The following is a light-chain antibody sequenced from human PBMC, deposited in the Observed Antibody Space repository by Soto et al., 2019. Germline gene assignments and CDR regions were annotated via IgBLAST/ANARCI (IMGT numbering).Light chain of an antibody. J-gene: IGKJ1*01. Sequence: ESVLTQSPGTLSLSLGERATLSCRASQSVSSSCLAWYQQKPGQAPRLLIYGASSRATGIPDRFSGSGSGTDFTLTISRLEPEDFAVYYCQQYGSSPWTFGQGTKVDIK. CDR2: GAS. CDR1: QSVSSSC. V-gene: IGKV3-20*01. CDR3: QQYGSSPWT.